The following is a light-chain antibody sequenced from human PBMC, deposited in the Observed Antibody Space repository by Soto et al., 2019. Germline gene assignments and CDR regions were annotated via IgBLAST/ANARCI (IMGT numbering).Light chain of an antibody. CDR2: GAF. J-gene: IGKJ5*01. CDR1: PSVTNY. Sequence: EIVLTQSPATLSLSPGERATLSCRASPSVTNYLAWYQQKPGQPPRLLIYGAFNRAAGIPARFSGSWSGTDFALTISSLEPEDSAVYYCQQRNIWPPVTFGQGTRLDIK. V-gene: IGKV3-11*01. CDR3: QQRNIWPPVT.